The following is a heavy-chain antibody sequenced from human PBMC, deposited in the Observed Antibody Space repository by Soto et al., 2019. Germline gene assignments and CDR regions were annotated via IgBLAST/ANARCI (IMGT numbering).Heavy chain of an antibody. V-gene: IGHV4-30-2*01. CDR2: IYHSGST. Sequence: SETLSLTCAVSGGSISIGGYSWSWIRQPPGKGLEWIGYIYHSGSTYYNPSLKSRVTISVDRSKNQFSLKLSSVTAADTAVYYCARGKNYDILTGLGNWFDPWGQGTLVTVSS. CDR1: GGSISIGGYS. CDR3: ARGKNYDILTGLGNWFDP. D-gene: IGHD3-9*01. J-gene: IGHJ5*02.